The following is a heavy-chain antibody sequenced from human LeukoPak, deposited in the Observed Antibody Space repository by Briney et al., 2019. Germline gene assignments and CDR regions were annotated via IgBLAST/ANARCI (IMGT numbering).Heavy chain of an antibody. Sequence: SESLSLTCTVSGGSISSYYWSWIRQPPGKGLEWIGYIYYSGSTNYNPSLKSRVTISLDTSKNRFSLKLSSVTAADTAMFYCAREARGMATNAHDAFDIWGQGTMVTVSS. V-gene: IGHV4-59*12. D-gene: IGHD5-12*01. CDR3: AREARGMATNAHDAFDI. CDR1: GGSISSYY. CDR2: IYYSGST. J-gene: IGHJ3*02.